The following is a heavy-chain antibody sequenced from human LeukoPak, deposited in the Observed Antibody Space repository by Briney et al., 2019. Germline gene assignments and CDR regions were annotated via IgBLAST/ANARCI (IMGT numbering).Heavy chain of an antibody. J-gene: IGHJ1*01. CDR3: ARDADMSSWRGEYFQH. CDR1: GGSISSSNW. CDR2: IYHSGST. V-gene: IGHV4-4*02. D-gene: IGHD6-13*01. Sequence: SETLSLTCAVSGGSISSSNWWSWVRQPPGKGLEWIGEIYHSGSTNYNPSLKSRVTISVDKSKNQFSLKLSSVTAADAAVYYCARDADMSSWRGEYFQHWGQGTLVTVSS.